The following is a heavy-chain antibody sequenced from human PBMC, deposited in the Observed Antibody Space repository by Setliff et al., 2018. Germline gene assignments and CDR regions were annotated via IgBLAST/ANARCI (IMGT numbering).Heavy chain of an antibody. CDR1: GASISSYF. D-gene: IGHD3-22*01. CDR3: ARYRNYFDSSGQTQYYFDY. Sequence: PSETLSLTCSVSGASISSYFWTWIRQPPGKGLEWIGNIHTSESTKYNPSLKSRVTISVDTSKNQFSLNLNSVTAADTAVYYCARYRNYFDSSGQTQYYFDYWGQGTLVTVSS. J-gene: IGHJ4*02. CDR2: IHTSEST. V-gene: IGHV4-59*01.